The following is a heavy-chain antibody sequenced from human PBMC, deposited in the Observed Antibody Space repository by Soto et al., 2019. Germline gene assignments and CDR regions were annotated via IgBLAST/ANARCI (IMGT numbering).Heavy chain of an antibody. CDR2: IKPDESEK. Sequence: GGSLRLSCTASGFTFSDSWMTWVRQAPGKGLEWVARIKPDESEKKYADSVKGRFSISRDNAKNSMYLQMDSLRGEDTAVYYCVRGGSNYASWGQGTLVTVS. CDR1: GFTFSDSW. D-gene: IGHD4-4*01. V-gene: IGHV3-7*01. CDR3: VRGGSNYAS. J-gene: IGHJ5*02.